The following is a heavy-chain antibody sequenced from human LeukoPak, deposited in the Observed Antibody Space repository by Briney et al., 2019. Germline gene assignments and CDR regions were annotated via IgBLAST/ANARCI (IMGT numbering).Heavy chain of an antibody. CDR1: GGSFSGYY. D-gene: IGHD5-18*01. CDR2: INHSGST. Sequence: SETLSLTCAVYGGSFSGYYWSWIRQPPGKGLEWIGEINHSGSTNYNPSLKSRVTISVDTSKNQFSLKLSSVAAADTAVYYCARWTRGYSYGYSRNFDYWGQGTLVTVSS. V-gene: IGHV4-34*01. CDR3: ARWTRGYSYGYSRNFDY. J-gene: IGHJ4*02.